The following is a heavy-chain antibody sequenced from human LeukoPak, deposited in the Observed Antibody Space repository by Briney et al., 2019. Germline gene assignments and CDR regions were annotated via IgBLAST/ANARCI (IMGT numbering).Heavy chain of an antibody. CDR3: ARDLVPNEYYYDSSGFGT. D-gene: IGHD3-22*01. J-gene: IGHJ4*02. CDR1: GGSISSGSYY. V-gene: IGHV4-61*01. CDR2: IYYSGST. Sequence: SEALSLTCTVSGGSISSGSYYWGWIRQPPGKGLEWIGYIYYSGSTNYNPSLKSRVTISVDTSKNQFSLKLSSVTAADTAVYYCARDLVPNEYYYDSSGFGTWGQGTLVTVSS.